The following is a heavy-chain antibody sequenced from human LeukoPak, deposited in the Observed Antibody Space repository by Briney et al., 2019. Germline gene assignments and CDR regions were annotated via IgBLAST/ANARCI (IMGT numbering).Heavy chain of an antibody. CDR2: IKQDETGK. V-gene: IGHV3-7*01. J-gene: IGHJ6*02. D-gene: IGHD6-19*01. CDR1: GFTFSNFW. CDR3: ARDTWSQWLDYYYYYGMDV. Sequence: PGGSLRLSCTASGFTFSNFWMGWVRQAPGKGLEWVANIKQDETGKFYLGSVKGRFTISRDNAKNSLYLQMNSLRAEDTAVYYCARDTWSQWLDYYYYYGMDVWGQGTTVTVSS.